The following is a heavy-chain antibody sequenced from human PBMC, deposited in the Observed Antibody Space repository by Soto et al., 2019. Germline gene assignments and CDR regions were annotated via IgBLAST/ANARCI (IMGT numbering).Heavy chain of an antibody. CDR3: ARHRGYSSSWYLGS. D-gene: IGHD6-13*01. V-gene: IGHV4-39*01. CDR1: GGSISSSSYY. J-gene: IGHJ5*02. Sequence: SETLSLTCTVSGGSISSSSYYWGWIRQPPGKGLEWIGSIYYSGSTYYNPSLKSRVTISVDTSKNQFSLKLSSVTAADTAVYYCARHRGYSSSWYLGSWGQGTLVTVSS. CDR2: IYYSGST.